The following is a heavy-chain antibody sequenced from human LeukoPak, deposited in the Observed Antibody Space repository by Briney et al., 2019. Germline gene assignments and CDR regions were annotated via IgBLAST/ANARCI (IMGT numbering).Heavy chain of an antibody. D-gene: IGHD1-20*01. J-gene: IGHJ4*02. CDR1: GYTFTSYG. V-gene: IGHV1-18*01. Sequence: GASVKVSCKASGYTFTSYGISWVRQAPGQGLEWMGWISGYNGNTNYAQKLQGRVTMTTDTSTSTAYMELSSLRSDDTAVYYCARGGGYNWNARYFDYWGQGTLVTVSS. CDR3: ARGGGYNWNARYFDY. CDR2: ISGYNGNT.